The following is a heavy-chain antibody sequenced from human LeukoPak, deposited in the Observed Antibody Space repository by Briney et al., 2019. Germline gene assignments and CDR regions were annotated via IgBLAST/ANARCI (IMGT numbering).Heavy chain of an antibody. CDR1: GFTFSSYA. Sequence: GGSLRLSCAASGFTFSSYAMNWVRQAPGKGLEWVSAISGSGVSTYYADSVKGRFTISRDTSKNTLYLQMNSLRAEDTALYYCAKSFSGSYGSTDYWGQGTLVTVSS. CDR3: AKSFSGSYGSTDY. V-gene: IGHV3-23*01. J-gene: IGHJ4*02. CDR2: ISGSGVST. D-gene: IGHD1-26*01.